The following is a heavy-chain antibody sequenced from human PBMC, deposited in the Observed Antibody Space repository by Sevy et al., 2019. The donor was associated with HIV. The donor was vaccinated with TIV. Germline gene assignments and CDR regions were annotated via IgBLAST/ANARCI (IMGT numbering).Heavy chain of an antibody. D-gene: IGHD3-22*01. CDR2: IYSGGGST. CDR3: AKDVVGGYYDSSGYSDH. J-gene: IGHJ4*02. Sequence: GGSLRLSCAASGFTFTEFVMSWVHQAPGKALEWVSTIYSGGGSTYYADSVKGRFTISRDNSQNTLDLQMNSLRAEDKAVYYCAKDVVGGYYDSSGYSDHWGQGTLVTVSS. V-gene: IGHV3-23*01. CDR1: GFTFTEFV.